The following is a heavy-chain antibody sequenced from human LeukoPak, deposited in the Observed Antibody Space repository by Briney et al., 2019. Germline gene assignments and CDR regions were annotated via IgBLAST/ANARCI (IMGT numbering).Heavy chain of an antibody. Sequence: GGSLRLSCAASGFTFSSYWMSWVRQAPGKGLEWVANIKQDGSEKYYVDSVKGRFTISRDNAKNSLYLQMNSLRAEDTAVYYCASDRTPYCGRDCYFDYWGQGTLVTVSS. CDR3: ASDRTPYCGRDCYFDY. CDR2: IKQDGSEK. V-gene: IGHV3-7*01. J-gene: IGHJ4*02. D-gene: IGHD2-21*02. CDR1: GFTFSSYW.